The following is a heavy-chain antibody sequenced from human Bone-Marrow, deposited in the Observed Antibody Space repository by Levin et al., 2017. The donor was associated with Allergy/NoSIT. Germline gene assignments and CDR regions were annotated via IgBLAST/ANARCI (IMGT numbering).Heavy chain of an antibody. CDR2: IDPSGNT. V-gene: IGHV4-31*03. D-gene: IGHD3-16*02. CDR3: ARGGAVDNVWETYREREDYFDC. Sequence: SETLSLTCTVSGGSISGGNHYWNWIRHHPGKGLEWIGYIDPSGNTYYRPSLRSRATISVDTSKNQFSLNLRSVTAADTAVYYCARGGAVDNVWETYREREDYFDCWGQGTLVTVSS. J-gene: IGHJ4*02. CDR1: GGSISGGNHY.